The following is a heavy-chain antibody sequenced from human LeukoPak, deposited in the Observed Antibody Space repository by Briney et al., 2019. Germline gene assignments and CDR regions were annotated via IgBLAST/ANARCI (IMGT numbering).Heavy chain of an antibody. Sequence: SETLSLTCTVSGGSISSGGYYWSWIRQHPGKGLEWIGYIYYSGSTYYNPSLKSRVTISVDTSKNQFSLKLSSVTAADTAVYYCARRRGWKQQLVYFDYWGQGTLATVSS. V-gene: IGHV4-31*03. J-gene: IGHJ4*02. CDR2: IYYSGST. D-gene: IGHD6-13*01. CDR3: ARRRGWKQQLVYFDY. CDR1: GGSISSGGYY.